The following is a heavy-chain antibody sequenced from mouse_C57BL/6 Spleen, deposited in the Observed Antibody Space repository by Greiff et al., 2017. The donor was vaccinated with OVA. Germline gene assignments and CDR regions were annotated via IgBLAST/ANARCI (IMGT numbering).Heavy chain of an antibody. Sequence: EVMLVESGGGLVKPGGSLKLSCAASGFTFSDYGMHWVRQAPEKGLEWVAYISSGSSTIYYADTVKGRFTISRDNAKNTLFLQMTSLRSEDTAMYYCARSYYGYAAYWGQGTLVTVSA. CDR1: GFTFSDYG. CDR2: ISSGSSTI. J-gene: IGHJ3*01. CDR3: ARSYYGYAAY. D-gene: IGHD2-2*01. V-gene: IGHV5-17*01.